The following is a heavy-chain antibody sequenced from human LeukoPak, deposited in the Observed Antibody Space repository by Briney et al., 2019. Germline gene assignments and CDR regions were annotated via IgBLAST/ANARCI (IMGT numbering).Heavy chain of an antibody. V-gene: IGHV4-34*10. CDR3: AREGVAAAGRASDY. Sequence: PSETLSLTCAVYGGSFSGYYWSWIRQPPGKGLEWIGEINHRGSTNYNPSLKSRVTMSVDTSKNQFSLKLSSVTAADTAVYYCAREGVAAAGRASDYWGQGTLVTVSS. CDR2: INHRGST. CDR1: GGSFSGYY. D-gene: IGHD6-13*01. J-gene: IGHJ4*02.